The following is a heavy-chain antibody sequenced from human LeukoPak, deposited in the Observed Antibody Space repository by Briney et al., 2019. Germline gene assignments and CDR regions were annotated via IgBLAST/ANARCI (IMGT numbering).Heavy chain of an antibody. CDR1: GFTFSDYY. V-gene: IGHV3-11*04. Sequence: GGSLRLSCAASGFTFSDYYMSWIRQTPGKGLEWVSYISSSGSSIYYEDSVKGRFTISRDNAKNSLYLQMNSLRAEDTAVYYCARDCGGDCYYAFDIWGQGTMVTVSS. J-gene: IGHJ3*02. CDR3: ARDCGGDCYYAFDI. D-gene: IGHD2-21*01. CDR2: ISSSGSSI.